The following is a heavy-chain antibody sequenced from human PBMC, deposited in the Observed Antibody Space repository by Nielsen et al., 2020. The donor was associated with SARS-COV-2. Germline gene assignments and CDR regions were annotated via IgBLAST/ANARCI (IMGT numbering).Heavy chain of an antibody. CDR3: ARHVAIAAVSYYFDY. J-gene: IGHJ4*02. D-gene: IGHD6-13*01. CDR2: IYYSGST. Sequence: SETLSLTCTVSGGSISSSSYYWGWIRQSPGKGLEWIGSIYYSGSTYYNPSLKSRVTISVDTSKNQFSLKLSSVTAADTAVYYCARHVAIAAVSYYFDYWGQGTLVTVSS. CDR1: GGSISSSSYY. V-gene: IGHV4-39*01.